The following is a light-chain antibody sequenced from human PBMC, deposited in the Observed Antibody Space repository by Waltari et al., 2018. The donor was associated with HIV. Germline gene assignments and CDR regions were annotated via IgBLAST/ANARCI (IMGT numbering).Light chain of an antibody. J-gene: IGLJ3*02. Sequence: SYELPQPPSVSVSPGQTATITCPGAALPNQSAHRYQQKPGQAPLLVIYKDTQRPSGIPERFSGSHSGTTVTLTISGVQAEDEADYYCESADNSGTYWVFGGGTKLSVL. CDR3: ESADNSGTYWV. CDR2: KDT. V-gene: IGLV3-25*03. CDR1: ALPNQS.